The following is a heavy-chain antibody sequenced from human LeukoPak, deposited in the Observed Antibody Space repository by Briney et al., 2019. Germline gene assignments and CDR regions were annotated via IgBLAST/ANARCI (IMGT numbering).Heavy chain of an antibody. CDR3: AKDLYSSSSDY. J-gene: IGHJ4*02. D-gene: IGHD6-6*01. V-gene: IGHV3-23*01. Sequence: GGSLRLSCAASGLIFSNYVMSWVRQAPGKGLEWVSAISANGRSTYYADSVKGRFTVSRGNSKNTLYLQMNRLRDEDTAVYYCAKDLYSSSSDYWGQGTLVTVSS. CDR2: ISANGRST. CDR1: GLIFSNYV.